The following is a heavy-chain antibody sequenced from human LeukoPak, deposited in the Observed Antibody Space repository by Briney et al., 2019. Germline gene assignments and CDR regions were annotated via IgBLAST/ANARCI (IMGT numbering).Heavy chain of an antibody. D-gene: IGHD3-10*01. CDR2: ISYDGSNK. V-gene: IGHV3-30*18. CDR3: AKDYGSGSYYKIPRDY. Sequence: PGGSLRLSCAASGFTFSSYGMHWVRQAPGKGLEWVAVISYDGSNKYYADSVKGRFTISRDNSKNTLYLQMNSLRAEDTAVYYCAKDYGSGSYYKIPRDYWGQGTLVTVSS. CDR1: GFTFSSYG. J-gene: IGHJ4*02.